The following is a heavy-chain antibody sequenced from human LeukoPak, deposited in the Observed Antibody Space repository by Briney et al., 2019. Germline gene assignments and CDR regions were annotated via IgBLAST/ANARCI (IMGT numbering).Heavy chain of an antibody. V-gene: IGHV3-53*01. Sequence: GGSLRLSCVVSGFSVSNNYVSWVRQAPGKGLEWVSNIYGDGTTNYADSVRGRFTISRDNSKNTYYLQMNSLRAEDTAVYYCAKVRSKTSPYYGMDVWGQGTTVTVSS. CDR3: AKVRSKTSPYYGMDV. J-gene: IGHJ6*02. CDR1: GFSVSNNY. CDR2: IYGDGTT.